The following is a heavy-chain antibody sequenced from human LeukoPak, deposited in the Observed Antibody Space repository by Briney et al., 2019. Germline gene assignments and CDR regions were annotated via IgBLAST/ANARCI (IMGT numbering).Heavy chain of an antibody. CDR1: GGSINSYY. D-gene: IGHD4-17*01. V-gene: IGHV4-59*01. CDR2: VFYRGGT. J-gene: IGHJ4*02. CDR3: ARDQTSYGDVHNFDY. Sequence: SETLSLTCTVSGGSINSYYWSWIRQTPGKGLEWIGYVFYRGGTSYNPSLQSRVTMSVDTSQNQFSLTLSSVTAADTAVYYCARDQTSYGDVHNFDYWGQGTLVTVSS.